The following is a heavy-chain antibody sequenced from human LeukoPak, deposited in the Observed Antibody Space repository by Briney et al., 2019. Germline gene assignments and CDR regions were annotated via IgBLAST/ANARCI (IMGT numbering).Heavy chain of an antibody. D-gene: IGHD1-1*01. Sequence: SETLSLTCTVSGGSISSYYWSWIRQPPGKGLEWIGYIYYSGSTNYNPSLKSRVTISVDMSKNQFSLKLSSVTAADTAVYYCARRATTGAPYYFDYWGQGTLVTVSS. CDR1: GGSISSYY. CDR2: IYYSGST. CDR3: ARRATTGAPYYFDY. V-gene: IGHV4-59*08. J-gene: IGHJ4*02.